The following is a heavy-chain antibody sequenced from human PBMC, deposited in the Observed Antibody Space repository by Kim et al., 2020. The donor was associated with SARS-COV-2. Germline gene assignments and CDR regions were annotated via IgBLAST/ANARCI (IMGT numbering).Heavy chain of an antibody. D-gene: IGHD1-26*01. CDR3: VRDDKWGFDY. Sequence: GGSLRLSCVASGFTFSSYSMNWVRQAPGKGLEWVSYISRDSGIKTYADCVKGRFTISRDNAENSLSLQMNSLKDEDTAMYYCVRDDKWGFDYWGQGTLVTVSS. CDR1: GFTFSSYS. J-gene: IGHJ4*02. V-gene: IGHV3-48*02. CDR2: ISRDSGIK.